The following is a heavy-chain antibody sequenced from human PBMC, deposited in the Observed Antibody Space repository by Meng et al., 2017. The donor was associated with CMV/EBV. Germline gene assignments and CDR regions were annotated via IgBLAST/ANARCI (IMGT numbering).Heavy chain of an antibody. D-gene: IGHD2-15*01. CDR1: GGSFSGYY. Sequence: SETLSLTCAVYGGSFSGYYWSWIRQPPGKGLEWIGEINHSGSTNYNPSLKSRVTISVDTSKNQFSLKLNSVTAADTAVYYCARGGAANYYYYGMDVWGQGTTVTVSS. CDR3: ARGGAANYYYYGMDV. V-gene: IGHV4-34*01. CDR2: INHSGST. J-gene: IGHJ6*02.